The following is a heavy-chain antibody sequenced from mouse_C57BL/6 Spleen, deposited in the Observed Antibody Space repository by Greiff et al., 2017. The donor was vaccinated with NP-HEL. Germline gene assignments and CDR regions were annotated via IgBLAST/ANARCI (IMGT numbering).Heavy chain of an antibody. V-gene: IGHV1-22*01. CDR3: ARDLLLRSDYFDY. D-gene: IGHD1-1*01. J-gene: IGHJ2*01. CDR2: INPNNGGT. Sequence: VQLQQSGPELVKPGASVKMSCKASGYTFTDYNMHWVKQSHGKSLEWIGYINPNNGGTSYNQKFKGKATLTVNKSSSTAYMELRSLTSEDSAVYYCARDLLLRSDYFDYWGQGTTLTVSS. CDR1: GYTFTDYN.